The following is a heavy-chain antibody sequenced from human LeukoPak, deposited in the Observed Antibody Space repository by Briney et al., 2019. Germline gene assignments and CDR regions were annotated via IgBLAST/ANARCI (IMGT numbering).Heavy chain of an antibody. CDR2: INTISGGT. CDR1: GYTFTGYY. D-gene: IGHD3-22*01. V-gene: IGHV1-2*02. CDR3: ARSRSSGYYLFDY. Sequence: GASVKVSCKASGYTFTGYYMHWVRQAPGQGLEWIGWINTISGGTNYAQKFQGRVTMTRDTSISTAYMELSRLRSDDTAVYYCARSRSSGYYLFDYWGQGTLVTVSS. J-gene: IGHJ4*02.